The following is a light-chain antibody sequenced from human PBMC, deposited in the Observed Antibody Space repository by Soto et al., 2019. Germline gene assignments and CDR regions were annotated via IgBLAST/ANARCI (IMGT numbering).Light chain of an antibody. CDR1: QSISNW. J-gene: IGKJ1*01. CDR2: DAS. CDR3: QQYNSYWT. Sequence: MTQTPSTLSASVGDRVTITCRASQSISNWLAWYQQKPGKAPKVLIYDASSLESGVPSRFSGSGSGTEFTLTISSLQPDDFATYYCQQYNSYWTFGQGTKVDIK. V-gene: IGKV1-5*01.